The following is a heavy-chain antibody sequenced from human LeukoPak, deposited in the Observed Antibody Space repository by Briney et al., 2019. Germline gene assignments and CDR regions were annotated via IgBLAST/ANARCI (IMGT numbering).Heavy chain of an antibody. CDR1: GGSISSGGYY. CDR2: IYYSGST. CDR3: ARLYYDILTGDYYFDY. J-gene: IGHJ4*02. V-gene: IGHV4-31*03. Sequence: SETLSLTCTVSGGSISSGGYYWSWIRQHPGKGLEWIGYIYYSGSTYYNPSLKSRVTISVDTSKNQFSLKLSSVTAADTAVYYCARLYYDILTGDYYFDYWGQGTLVTVSS. D-gene: IGHD3-9*01.